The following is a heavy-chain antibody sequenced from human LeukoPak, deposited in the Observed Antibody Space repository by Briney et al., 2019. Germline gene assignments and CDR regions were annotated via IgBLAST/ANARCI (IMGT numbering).Heavy chain of an antibody. V-gene: IGHV1-8*01. J-gene: IGHJ4*02. CDR2: MNPNSGNT. CDR1: GYTFTSYD. D-gene: IGHD3-22*01. Sequence: ASVKVSCKASGYTFTSYDINWVRQATGQGLEWMGWMNPNSGNTGYAQKFQGRVTMTRNTSISTAYMELSSLRSEDTAVYYCARDRSGYLPFDYWGQGTLVTVSS. CDR3: ARDRSGYLPFDY.